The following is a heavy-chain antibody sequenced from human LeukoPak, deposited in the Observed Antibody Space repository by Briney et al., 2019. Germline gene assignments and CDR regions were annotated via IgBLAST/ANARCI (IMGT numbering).Heavy chain of an antibody. D-gene: IGHD3-3*01. J-gene: IGHJ5*02. CDR2: ISAYNGNT. CDR1: GYTFTSYG. V-gene: IGHV1-18*01. Sequence: ASVMVSCKASGYTFTSYGISWVRQAPGQGLEWMGWISAYNGNTNYAQKLQGRVTMTTDTSTSTAYMELRSLRSDDTAVYYCARDRDHLEPLHWFDPWGQGTLVTVCS. CDR3: ARDRDHLEPLHWFDP.